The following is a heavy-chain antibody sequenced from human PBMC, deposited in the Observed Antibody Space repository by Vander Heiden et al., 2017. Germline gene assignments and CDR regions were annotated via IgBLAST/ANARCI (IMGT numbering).Heavy chain of an antibody. Sequence: QVQLVESGGGVVQPGRSLRLSCAASGFTLSSYAMHWVGQAPGKGLEWVAVISYDGSNKYYADSVKGRFTISRDNSKNTLYLQMNSLRAEDTAVYYCASSLTGRGLRYYWGQGTLVTVSS. J-gene: IGHJ4*02. V-gene: IGHV3-30*04. CDR2: ISYDGSNK. CDR3: ASSLTGRGLRYY. CDR1: GFTLSSYA. D-gene: IGHD5-12*01.